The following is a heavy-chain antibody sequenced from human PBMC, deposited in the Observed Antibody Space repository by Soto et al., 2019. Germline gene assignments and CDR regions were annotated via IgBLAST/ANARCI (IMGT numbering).Heavy chain of an antibody. D-gene: IGHD6-13*01. J-gene: IGHJ4*02. CDR1: GGSISSGGYY. CDR2: IFYSGTT. V-gene: IGHV4-31*03. Sequence: SETLSLTCTVSGGSISSGGYYWSWIRQHPGKGLEWIGYIFYSGTTYYNPSLKSRVTISVDTSKNQFSLKLSSVTAADTAVYYCAREVPTYSSNWYYFDSWGQGTLVTVSS. CDR3: AREVPTYSSNWYYFDS.